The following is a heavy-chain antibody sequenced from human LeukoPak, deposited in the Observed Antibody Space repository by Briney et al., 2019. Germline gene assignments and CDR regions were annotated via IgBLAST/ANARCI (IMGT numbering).Heavy chain of an antibody. Sequence: GGSLRLSCAASGFTFSNAWMNWVRQAPGKGLEWVGRIKSRINGGTTDYAAPVKGRFTISRDDSKNTLYLQMSSLKIEDAALYYCTTENGGSYPDWGQGTLVTVSS. V-gene: IGHV3-15*01. CDR2: IKSRINGGTT. J-gene: IGHJ4*02. CDR1: GFTFSNAW. D-gene: IGHD1-26*01. CDR3: TTENGGSYPD.